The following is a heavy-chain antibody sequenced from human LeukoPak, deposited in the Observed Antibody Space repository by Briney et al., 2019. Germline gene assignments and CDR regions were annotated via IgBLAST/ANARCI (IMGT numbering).Heavy chain of an antibody. D-gene: IGHD2/OR15-2a*01. CDR2: ISGGATFT. Sequence: GGSLRLSCAASGFTFSNYGVSWVRQAPGKQLEWVSIISGGATFTFYADSVRGRFTISRDDSQNTLYLQMSSLRADDTAVYYCAENIGDYGDYWGQGTLVTVSS. V-gene: IGHV3-23*01. J-gene: IGHJ4*02. CDR3: AENIGDYGDY. CDR1: GFTFSNYG.